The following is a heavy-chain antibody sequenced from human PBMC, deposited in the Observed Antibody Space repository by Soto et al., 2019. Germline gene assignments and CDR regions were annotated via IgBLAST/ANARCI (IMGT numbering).Heavy chain of an antibody. CDR2: MDPSSGDT. J-gene: IGHJ4*02. V-gene: IGHV1-8*01. CDR1: GYTFTSHN. D-gene: IGHD2-2*01. CDR3: ARVFDNQLFDY. Sequence: SVKVSCKASGYTFTSHNVNWVRQATGQGLEWMGWMDPSSGDTGYEQKFQGRVTMTRNTSRSTAYMELSSLSSEDTAVYYCARVFDNQLFDYWGQGTLVTVSS.